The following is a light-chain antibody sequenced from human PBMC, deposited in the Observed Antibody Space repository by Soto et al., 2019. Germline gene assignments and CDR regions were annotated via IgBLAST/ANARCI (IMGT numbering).Light chain of an antibody. CDR1: STDFVSYNR. CDR3: SLYTSENTYV. CDR2: EAS. V-gene: IGLV2-18*01. Sequence: QSAMTKPTSVSVAPGQSGTISCTGTSTDFVSYNRVSWYQQPPGTAPKLIIYEASNRPSGVPDRFSGSKSGNTASLTISGLQAADEADYYCSLYTSENTYVFGTGTKVTVL. J-gene: IGLJ1*01.